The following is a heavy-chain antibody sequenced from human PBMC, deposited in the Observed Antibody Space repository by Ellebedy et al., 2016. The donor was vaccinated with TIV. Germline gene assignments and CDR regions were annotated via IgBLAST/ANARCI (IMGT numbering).Heavy chain of an antibody. J-gene: IGHJ5*02. V-gene: IGHV4-39*07. CDR2: IYYSGSA. CDR3: ARDPALPRGRFDT. CDR1: AGSISNSDYY. Sequence: MPSETLSLTCTVSAGSISNSDYYWNWTREPPGKGLEWIGSIYYSGSAYHNPSLKSRVNVSVDTSKNQFSLNLSSVTAADTAVYYCARDPALPRGRFDTWGQGTLVTVSS.